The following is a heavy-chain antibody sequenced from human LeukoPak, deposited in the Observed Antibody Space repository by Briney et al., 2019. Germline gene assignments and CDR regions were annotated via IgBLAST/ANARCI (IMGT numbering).Heavy chain of an antibody. CDR2: IYYSGST. J-gene: IGHJ5*02. D-gene: IGHD3-10*01. CDR3: ARDLGYYYGSGSSGFDP. CDR1: GDSISSYY. Sequence: SETLSLTCTVSGDSISSYYWSWIRQPPGKGLEWIGYIYYSGSTNYNPSLKSRVTISVDTSKNQFSLKLSSVTAADTAVYYCARDLGYYYGSGSSGFDPWGQGTLVTVSS. V-gene: IGHV4-59*01.